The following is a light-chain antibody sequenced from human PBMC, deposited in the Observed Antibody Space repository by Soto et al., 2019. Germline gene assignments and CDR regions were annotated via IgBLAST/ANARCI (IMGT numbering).Light chain of an antibody. Sequence: IQLTQSPSSLSASVGDSVTITCRASQSITASLAWYQQKPGEAPKLLIYDVSILESGVPSRFSGSGSGTEFTLTISSLQHDDFATYYCQQYNSYPVTFGQGTKVDIK. J-gene: IGKJ1*01. CDR1: QSITAS. V-gene: IGKV1-5*01. CDR3: QQYNSYPVT. CDR2: DVS.